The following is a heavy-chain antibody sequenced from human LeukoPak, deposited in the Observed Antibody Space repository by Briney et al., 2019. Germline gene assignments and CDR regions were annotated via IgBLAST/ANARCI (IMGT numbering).Heavy chain of an antibody. CDR3: VRRYRSSSLDY. D-gene: IGHD6-6*01. Sequence: PGGSLRLSCAASGFTFSSYAMHWVRQAPGKGLEWVAVISYDGSNKYYADSVKGRFTISRDNSKNTLYVQMNSLRADDTALYYCVRRYRSSSLDYWGQGTLVTVSS. J-gene: IGHJ4*02. CDR2: ISYDGSNK. CDR1: GFTFSSYA. V-gene: IGHV3-30-3*01.